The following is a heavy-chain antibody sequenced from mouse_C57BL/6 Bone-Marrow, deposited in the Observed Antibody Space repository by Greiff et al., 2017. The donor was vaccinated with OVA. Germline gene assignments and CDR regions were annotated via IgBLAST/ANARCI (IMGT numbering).Heavy chain of an antibody. CDR3: ARRYDYGYAMDY. CDR1: GYTFTSYW. Sequence: VKLMQPGAELVKPGASVKLSCKASGYTFTSYWMQWVKQRPGQGLEWIGEIDPSDSYTNYNQKFKGKATLTVDTSSSTAYMQLSSLTSEDSAVYYCARRYDYGYAMDYWGQGTSVTVSS. J-gene: IGHJ4*01. CDR2: IDPSDSYT. V-gene: IGHV1-50*01. D-gene: IGHD2-4*01.